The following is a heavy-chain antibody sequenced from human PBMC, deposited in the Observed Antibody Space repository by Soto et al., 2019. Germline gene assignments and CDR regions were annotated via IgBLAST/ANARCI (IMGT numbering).Heavy chain of an antibody. J-gene: IGHJ6*02. Sequence: QGHLVQSGAEVKKPGASVKVSCKASGYTFTRYGISWVRQAPVQGLEWMGWISGYNGDTNYAHNLQIKVTRTIDTSTTTAYMESRSLTYDDTAVYYCAKNGQPPYYYYGLDVWGQGTTVTVSS. CDR1: GYTFTRYG. CDR3: AKNGQPPYYYYGLDV. V-gene: IGHV1-18*01. D-gene: IGHD2-8*01. CDR2: ISGYNGDT.